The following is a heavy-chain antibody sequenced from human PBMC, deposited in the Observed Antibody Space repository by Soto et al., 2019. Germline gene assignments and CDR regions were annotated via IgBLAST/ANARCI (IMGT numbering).Heavy chain of an antibody. V-gene: IGHV3-74*01. CDR3: TFETFGLRDT. CDR2: INPAGTIT. D-gene: IGHD3-16*01. J-gene: IGHJ5*02. CDR1: GFSFSHYC. Sequence: GGSLRLSCAASGFSFSHYCIHWVRQTPGKGLVWVSRINPAGTITNYADSVGGRFTISRDNADSALFLQMNSLSAEDTAIYYCTFETFGLRDTWGQGTLVTVSS.